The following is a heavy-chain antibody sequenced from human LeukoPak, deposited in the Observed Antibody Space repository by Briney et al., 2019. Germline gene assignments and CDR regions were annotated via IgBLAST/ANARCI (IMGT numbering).Heavy chain of an antibody. V-gene: IGHV3-9*01. D-gene: IGHD3-22*01. CDR1: GFTFDDYA. CDR3: AKDTAHYYDSSGYYPDY. J-gene: IGHJ4*02. Sequence: PGGSLRLSCVASGFTFDDYAMHWVRQAPGKGLEWVSGISWNSGSIGYADSVKGRFTISRDNSKNTLYLQMNSLRAEDTAVYYCAKDTAHYYDSSGYYPDYWGQGTLVTVSS. CDR2: ISWNSGSI.